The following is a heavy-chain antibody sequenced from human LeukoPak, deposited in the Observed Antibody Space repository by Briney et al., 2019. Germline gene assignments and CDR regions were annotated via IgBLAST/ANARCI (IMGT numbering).Heavy chain of an antibody. CDR2: IIPIFGTA. Sequence: ASVKVSCKASGGTFSSYAISWVRQAPGQGLEWMGGIIPIFGTANYAQKFQGRVAITTDESTSTAYMELSSLRSEDTAVYYCARGSLISWFGELLSGWFDPWGQGTLVTVSS. CDR1: GGTFSSYA. V-gene: IGHV1-69*05. D-gene: IGHD3-10*01. J-gene: IGHJ5*02. CDR3: ARGSLISWFGELLSGWFDP.